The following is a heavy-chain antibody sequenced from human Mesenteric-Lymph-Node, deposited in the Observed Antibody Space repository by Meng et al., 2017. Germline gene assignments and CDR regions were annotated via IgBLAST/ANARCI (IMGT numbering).Heavy chain of an antibody. CDR3: AKAWEAAAGNSEGY. D-gene: IGHD6-13*01. Sequence: GESLKISCAASGFTFSSYAMSWVRQAPGTGLEWVSAISGSGGSTYYADSVKGRFTISRDNSKNTLYLQMNSLRAEDTAVYYCAKAWEAAAGNSEGYWGQGTLVTVSS. CDR2: ISGSGGST. J-gene: IGHJ4*02. CDR1: GFTFSSYA. V-gene: IGHV3-23*01.